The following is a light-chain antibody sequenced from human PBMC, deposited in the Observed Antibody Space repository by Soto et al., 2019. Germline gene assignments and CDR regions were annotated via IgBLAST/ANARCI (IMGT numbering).Light chain of an antibody. J-gene: IGLJ2*01. Sequence: NFMLTQPHSVSEYPGKTVTISCTRSSGSIASNYVQWYQQRPGSAPTTVIYEDNQRPSGVPDRFSGSIDSSSNSASLTISGLKTEDEAGYYCQSYDSRNHVVFGGGTKLTV. CDR2: EDN. CDR1: SGSIASNY. CDR3: QSYDSRNHVV. V-gene: IGLV6-57*03.